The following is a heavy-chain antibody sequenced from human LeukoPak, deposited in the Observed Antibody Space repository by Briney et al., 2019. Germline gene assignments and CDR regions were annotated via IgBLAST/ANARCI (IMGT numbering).Heavy chain of an antibody. CDR1: GFTVSSYG. D-gene: IGHD4-17*01. CDR2: ISGSGGST. CDR3: AKDLAYGDYFDY. V-gene: IGHV3-23*01. J-gene: IGHJ4*02. Sequence: PGGSLRLSCAASGFTVSSYGMSWVRQAPGKGLEWVSAISGSGGSTYYADSVKGRFTISRDNSKNTLYLQMNSLRAEDTAVYYCAKDLAYGDYFDYWGQGTLVTVSS.